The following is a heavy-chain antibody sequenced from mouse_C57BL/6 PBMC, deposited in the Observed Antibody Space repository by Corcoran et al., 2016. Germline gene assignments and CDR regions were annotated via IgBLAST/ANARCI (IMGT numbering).Heavy chain of an antibody. CDR2: INPNNGGT. J-gene: IGHJ4*01. V-gene: IGHV1-26*01. Sequence: EVQLQQSGPELVKPGASVKISCKASGYTFTDYNMNWVKQSHGKSLEWIGDINPNNGGTSYNQKFKGKATLTVDKSSSTAYMELRSLTAEDSAVYYCSSKLLRYGYAMDYWGQGTSVTVSS. D-gene: IGHD1-1*01. CDR1: GYTFTDYN. CDR3: SSKLLRYGYAMDY.